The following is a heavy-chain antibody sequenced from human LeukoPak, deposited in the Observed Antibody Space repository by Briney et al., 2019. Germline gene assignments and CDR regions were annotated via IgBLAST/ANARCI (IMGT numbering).Heavy chain of an antibody. CDR1: GFTFSCYS. J-gene: IGHJ4*02. CDR2: ISSSSSYI. V-gene: IGHV3-21*01. D-gene: IGHD2-2*01. Sequence: GGSLRLPCVASGFTFSCYSMNWVRQAPGKWLEWVSSISSSSSYIYYADSVKGRFTISRDNAKNSLYLQMNSLRAEDTAVYYCARGDRDLYCSSTSCYPVLGGQGTLVTVSS. CDR3: ARGDRDLYCSSTSCYPVL.